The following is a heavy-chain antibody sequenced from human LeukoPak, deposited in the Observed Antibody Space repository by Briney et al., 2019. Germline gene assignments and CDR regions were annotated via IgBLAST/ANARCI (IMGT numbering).Heavy chain of an antibody. J-gene: IGHJ4*02. CDR1: GGSISSYY. Sequence: SETLSLTCTVSGGSISSYYWSWIRQPPGKGLEWIGYIYYSGSTNYNPSLKSRVTISVDTSKNQFSLKLSSVTAAATAVYYCASQRYYDSSGYPSLIYYFDYWGQGTLVTVSS. CDR3: ASQRYYDSSGYPSLIYYFDY. V-gene: IGHV4-59*01. D-gene: IGHD3-22*01. CDR2: IYYSGST.